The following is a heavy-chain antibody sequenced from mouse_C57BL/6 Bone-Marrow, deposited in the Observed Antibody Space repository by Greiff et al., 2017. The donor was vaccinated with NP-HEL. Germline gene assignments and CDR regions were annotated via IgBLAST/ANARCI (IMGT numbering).Heavy chain of an antibody. J-gene: IGHJ4*01. CDR3: ARNYGSSIYAMDY. V-gene: IGHV5-17*01. CDR2: ISSGSSTI. D-gene: IGHD1-1*01. Sequence: DVKLVESGGGLVKPGGSLKLSCAASGFTFSDYGMHWVRQAPEKGLEWVAYISSGSSTIYYADTVKGRFTISRDNAKNTLFLQMTSLRSEDTAMYYCARNYGSSIYAMDYWGQGTSVTVSS. CDR1: GFTFSDYG.